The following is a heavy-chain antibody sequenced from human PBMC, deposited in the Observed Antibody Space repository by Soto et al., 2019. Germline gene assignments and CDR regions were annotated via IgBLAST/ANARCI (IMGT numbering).Heavy chain of an antibody. J-gene: IGHJ4*02. CDR3: ARQGQLVRGFDY. CDR2: IYYSGST. D-gene: IGHD6-13*01. V-gene: IGHV4-39*01. CDR1: GGSISSSSYY. Sequence: SETLSLTCTVSGGSISSSSYYWGWIRQPPGKGLEWIGSIYYSGSTYYNPSLKSRVTISVDTSKNQFSLKLSSVTAADTAVYYCARQGQLVRGFDYWGQGTLVTVSS.